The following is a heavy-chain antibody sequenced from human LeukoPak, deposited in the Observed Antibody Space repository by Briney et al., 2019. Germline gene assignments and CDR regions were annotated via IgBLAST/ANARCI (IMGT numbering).Heavy chain of an antibody. CDR3: ARDSSMIVVVKQFDY. CDR2: ISYDGSNK. V-gene: IGHV3-30-3*01. Sequence: PGGSLRLSCAASGFTFSSYAMPWVRQAPGKGLEWVAVISYDGSNKYYADSVKGRFTISRDNSKNTLYLQMNSLRAEDTAVYYCARDSSMIVVVKQFDYWGQGTLVTVSS. CDR1: GFTFSSYA. J-gene: IGHJ4*02. D-gene: IGHD3-22*01.